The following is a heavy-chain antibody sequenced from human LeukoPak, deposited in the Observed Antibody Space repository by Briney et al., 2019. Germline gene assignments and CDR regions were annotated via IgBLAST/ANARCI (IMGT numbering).Heavy chain of an antibody. J-gene: IGHJ5*02. Sequence: PSETLSLTCTVSGGSIRSSGYYWSWIRQDPAKGLEWIGYIYHSGSTYYNPSLKSRVTISLDTSKNQFSLKLRPVTAADTAVYYCARGYSSGWYPWGQGTLVTVSS. CDR3: ARGYSSGWYP. D-gene: IGHD6-19*01. CDR2: IYHSGST. CDR1: GGSIRSSGYY. V-gene: IGHV4-31*03.